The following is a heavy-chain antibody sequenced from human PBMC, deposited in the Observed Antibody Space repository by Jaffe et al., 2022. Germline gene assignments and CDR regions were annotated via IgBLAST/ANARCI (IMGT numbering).Heavy chain of an antibody. CDR2: ISSSGSTI. CDR3: ARDLLDYYGSGSYMDPDY. V-gene: IGHV3-48*03. Sequence: EVQLVESGGGLVQPGGSLRLSCAASGFTFSSYEMNWVRQAPGKGLEWVSYISSSGSTIYYADSVKGRFTISRDNAKNSLYLQMNSLRAEDTAVYYCARDLLDYYGSGSYMDPDYWGQGTLVTVSS. CDR1: GFTFSSYE. J-gene: IGHJ4*02. D-gene: IGHD3-10*01.